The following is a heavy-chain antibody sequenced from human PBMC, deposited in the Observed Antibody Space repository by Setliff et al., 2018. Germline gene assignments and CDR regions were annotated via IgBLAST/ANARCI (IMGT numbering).Heavy chain of an antibody. V-gene: IGHV3-7*01. CDR3: ARLGGSSGSGGFYYYYYMDV. CDR2: IKQDGSEK. J-gene: IGHJ6*03. D-gene: IGHD3-22*01. Sequence: PGGSLRLSCAASGFTFSRYWMSWVRQAPGKGLEWVANIKQDGSEKYHADSVKGRFTISRDNAKNSLYLQMTSLRAEDTAVYYCARLGGSSGSGGFYYYYYMDVWGKGTTVTVSS. CDR1: GFTFSRYW.